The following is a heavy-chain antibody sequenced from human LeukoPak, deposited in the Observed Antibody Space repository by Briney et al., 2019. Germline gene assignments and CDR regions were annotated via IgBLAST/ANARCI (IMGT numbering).Heavy chain of an antibody. D-gene: IGHD1-1*01. Sequence: QPGGSLRLSCAASGFTFSSYAMSWVRQAPGKGLEWVSAISGSGGSTYYADSVKGRFTISRDNSKNTLDLQMSSLRAEDTAVYYCAKEGVAGTTYFDYWGQGTLVTVSS. CDR3: AKEGVAGTTYFDY. J-gene: IGHJ4*02. V-gene: IGHV3-23*01. CDR1: GFTFSSYA. CDR2: ISGSGGST.